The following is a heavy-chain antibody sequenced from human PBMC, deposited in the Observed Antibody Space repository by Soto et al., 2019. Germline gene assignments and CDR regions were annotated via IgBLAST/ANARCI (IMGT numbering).Heavy chain of an antibody. D-gene: IGHD5-18*01. CDR1: GGTFSSYA. CDR3: AREPSGSGTAMVTFHYYGMDV. CDR2: IIPIFGTA. J-gene: IGHJ6*02. Sequence: QVQLVQSGAEVKKPGSSVKVSCKASGGTFSSYAISWVRQAHGQGLEWMGGIIPIFGTANYAQKFQGRVTITADKSTSTAYMELSSLRSEDTAVYYCAREPSGSGTAMVTFHYYGMDVWGQGTTVTVSS. V-gene: IGHV1-69*06.